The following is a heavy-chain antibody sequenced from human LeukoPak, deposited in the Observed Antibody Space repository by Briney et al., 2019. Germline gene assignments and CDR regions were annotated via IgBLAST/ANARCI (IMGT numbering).Heavy chain of an antibody. CDR1: GGSISSYY. V-gene: IGHV4-59*01. CDR2: IYYSGST. Sequence: SETLSLTCTVSGGSISSYYWSWIRQPPGKGLEWIGCIYYSGSTNYNPSLKSRVTISVDTSKNQFSLKLSSVTAADTAVYYCARARGGNSGWFDPWGQGTLVTVSS. D-gene: IGHD4-23*01. CDR3: ARARGGNSGWFDP. J-gene: IGHJ5*02.